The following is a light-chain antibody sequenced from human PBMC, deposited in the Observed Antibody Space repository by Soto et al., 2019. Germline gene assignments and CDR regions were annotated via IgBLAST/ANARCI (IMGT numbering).Light chain of an antibody. V-gene: IGKV3-15*01. CDR2: GAS. J-gene: IGKJ1*01. CDR3: QQYTNWRT. Sequence: EIVMTQSPATLSVSPGGGATLSCRASQNVRSNLAWYQQRPGQALRLLIYGASTRATGIPTRFSGSGSGTEFTLTISSLQSEDFAVYYCQQYTNWRTFGQGTKVDIK. CDR1: QNVRSN.